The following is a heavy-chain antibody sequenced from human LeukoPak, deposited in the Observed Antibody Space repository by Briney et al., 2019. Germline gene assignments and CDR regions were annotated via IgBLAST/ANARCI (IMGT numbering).Heavy chain of an antibody. V-gene: IGHV3-7*03. D-gene: IGHD1-26*01. Sequence: PGGSLRLSCAASGFTFSSYWMSWVRQAPGKGLEWVANIKQDGSEKYYVDSVKGRFTISRDNAKNSLYLQMNSLRAEDTAVYYCAKHEGVGAYSQPFDYWGQGTLVTVSS. CDR3: AKHEGVGAYSQPFDY. J-gene: IGHJ4*02. CDR2: IKQDGSEK. CDR1: GFTFSSYW.